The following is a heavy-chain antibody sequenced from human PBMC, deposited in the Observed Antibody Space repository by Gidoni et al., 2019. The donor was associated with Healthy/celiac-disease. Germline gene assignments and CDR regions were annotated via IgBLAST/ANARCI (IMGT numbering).Heavy chain of an antibody. CDR1: GGTFSSYA. J-gene: IGHJ6*02. V-gene: IGHV1-69*01. CDR2: IIPIFGTA. Sequence: QVQLVQSGAEVKKPGSSVKLSCTASGGTFSSYAISWVRQAPGKGLEWLGGIIPIFGTANYEQKFQGRVTITADESTSTAYMERSSLRSEDTAVYYCARDIFSATTNYYYYGMDVWGQGTTVTVSS. D-gene: IGHD1-26*01. CDR3: ARDIFSATTNYYYYGMDV.